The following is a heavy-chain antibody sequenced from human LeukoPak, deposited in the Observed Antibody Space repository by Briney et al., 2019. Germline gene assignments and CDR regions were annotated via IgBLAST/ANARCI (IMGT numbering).Heavy chain of an antibody. Sequence: GESLKISCKGSGYSFTSYWIGWVRQMPGKGLEWMGIIYPGDSDTRYSPSFQGQVTILADKSISTAYLQWSSLKASDTAMYYCARQQENYDYVWGSYRYTSFDYWGQGTLVTVSS. V-gene: IGHV5-51*01. CDR3: ARQQENYDYVWGSYRYTSFDY. CDR2: IYPGDSDT. J-gene: IGHJ4*02. D-gene: IGHD3-16*02. CDR1: GYSFTSYW.